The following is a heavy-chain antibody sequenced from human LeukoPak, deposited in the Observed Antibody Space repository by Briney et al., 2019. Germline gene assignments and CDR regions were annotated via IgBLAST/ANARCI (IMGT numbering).Heavy chain of an antibody. J-gene: IGHJ4*02. D-gene: IGHD4-11*01. Sequence: GGSLRLSCAASGFTFNSYGMHWGRQAPGKGLEWVSLIWFDGSNKFYGDSVKGRFTISRDNSKNTVYLQMDNLRAEDTAMYFCAKRGDYKNYDYWGQGALVIVSS. CDR3: AKRGDYKNYDY. CDR2: IWFDGSNK. V-gene: IGHV3-33*06. CDR1: GFTFNSYG.